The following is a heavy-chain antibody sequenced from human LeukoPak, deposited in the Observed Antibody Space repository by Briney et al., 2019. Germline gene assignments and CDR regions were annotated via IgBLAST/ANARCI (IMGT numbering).Heavy chain of an antibody. J-gene: IGHJ6*02. V-gene: IGHV4-59*08. Sequence: SDTLSLTCTVSGVSISSYYWSWIRQPPGKGLEWIGYIYYSGSTNYNPSLKSRVTISVDTSKNQFSLKLSSVTAADTAVYYCARHGVPSTFISYYGMDVWGQGATVTVSS. CDR3: ARHGVPSTFISYYGMDV. D-gene: IGHD3-16*01. CDR1: GVSISSYY. CDR2: IYYSGST.